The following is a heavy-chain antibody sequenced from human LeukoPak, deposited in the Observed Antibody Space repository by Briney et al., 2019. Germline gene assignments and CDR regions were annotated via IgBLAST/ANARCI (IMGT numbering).Heavy chain of an antibody. CDR3: ARQVYVRYNWFDR. CDR2: IYYSGST. J-gene: IGHJ5*02. Sequence: PSETLSLTCTASGGIISSYYWSGIRQPPGKGLEWIGYIYYSGSTNYNPSLKSRVTISEDTSKNQFSLKLSSVTAADTAVYYCARQVYVRYNWFDRWGQGTLVTVSS. D-gene: IGHD2-8*01. V-gene: IGHV4-59*01. CDR1: GGIISSYY.